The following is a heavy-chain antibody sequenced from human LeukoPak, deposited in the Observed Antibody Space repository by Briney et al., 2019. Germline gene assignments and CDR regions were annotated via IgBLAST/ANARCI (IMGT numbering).Heavy chain of an antibody. CDR2: IYYSGST. CDR1: GGSISSYY. CDR3: ARDGGAAGTNDY. V-gene: IGHV4-59*12. J-gene: IGHJ4*02. D-gene: IGHD6-13*01. Sequence: SETLSLTCTVSGGSISSYYWSWIRQPPGKGLEWIGYIYYSGSTNYNPSLKSRVTISVDTSKNQFSLKLSSVTAADTAVYYCARDGGAAGTNDYWGQGTLVTVSS.